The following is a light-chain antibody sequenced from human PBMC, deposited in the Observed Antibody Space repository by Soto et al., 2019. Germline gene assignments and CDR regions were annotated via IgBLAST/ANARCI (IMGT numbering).Light chain of an antibody. V-gene: IGKV3-15*01. CDR3: QQYNNWPYT. CDR1: QSVSNN. J-gene: IGKJ2*01. CDR2: GAS. Sequence: EIVMTQSPATLSVSPGERATLSCRASQSVSNNLAWYQQKPGQSPSLLIYGASTRATGIPARFSGSGSGTQFTLTISSLQSEDFAVYYCQQYNNWPYTFGQGIKLEIK.